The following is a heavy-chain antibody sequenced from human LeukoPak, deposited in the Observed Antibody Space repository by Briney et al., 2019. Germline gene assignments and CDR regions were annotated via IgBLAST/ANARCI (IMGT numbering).Heavy chain of an antibody. J-gene: IGHJ6*03. V-gene: IGHV1-69*06. D-gene: IGHD3-10*01. CDR1: GYTFTSYG. Sequence: GASVKVSCKASGYTFTSYGISWVRQAPGQGLEWMGGIIPIFGAANYAQKFQGRVTITADKSTSTAYMELSSLRSEDTAVYYCARPNYGSGSKGNYYYYYMDVWGKGTTVTVSS. CDR2: IIPIFGAA. CDR3: ARPNYGSGSKGNYYYYYMDV.